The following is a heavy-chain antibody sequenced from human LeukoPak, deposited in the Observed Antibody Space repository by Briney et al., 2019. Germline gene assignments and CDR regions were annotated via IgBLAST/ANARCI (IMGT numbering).Heavy chain of an antibody. CDR1: GGSISSYY. V-gene: IGHV4-4*07. CDR3: ATGYSSGWLDY. Sequence: TLSXTCXVXGGSISSYYWSWIRQPAGKGLEWIGRIYTSGSTNYNPSLKSRVTMSVDTSKNQFSLKLSSVTAADTAVYYCATGYSSGWLDYWGQGTLVTVSS. J-gene: IGHJ4*02. CDR2: IYTSGST. D-gene: IGHD6-19*01.